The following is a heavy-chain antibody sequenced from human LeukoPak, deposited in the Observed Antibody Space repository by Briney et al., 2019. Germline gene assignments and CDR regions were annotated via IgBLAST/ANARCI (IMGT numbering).Heavy chain of an antibody. CDR2: INHSGST. CDR1: GGSFSGYY. J-gene: IGHJ4*02. D-gene: IGHD1-26*01. Sequence: SETLSLTCAVYGGSFSGYYWSWIRQPPGKGLEWIGEINHSGSTNYNPSLKSRVTISVDTSKNQFSLKLSSVTAADTAVYYCARHEGEWEPNFDYWGQGTLVTVSS. V-gene: IGHV4-34*01. CDR3: ARHEGEWEPNFDY.